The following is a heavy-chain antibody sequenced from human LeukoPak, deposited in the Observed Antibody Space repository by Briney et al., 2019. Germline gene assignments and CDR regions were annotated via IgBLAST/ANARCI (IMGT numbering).Heavy chain of an antibody. Sequence: ASVKVSCKASGYTFTSYYMHWVRQAPGQGLEWMGIINPSGGSTSYAQKFQGRVTMTRDTSTSTVYMELSSLRSEDTSVYYCARGLSGSIAARPPPFYWGRGPLVTVPS. CDR1: GYTFTSYY. CDR2: INPSGGST. CDR3: ARGLSGSIAARPPPFY. V-gene: IGHV1-46*01. J-gene: IGHJ4*02. D-gene: IGHD6-6*01.